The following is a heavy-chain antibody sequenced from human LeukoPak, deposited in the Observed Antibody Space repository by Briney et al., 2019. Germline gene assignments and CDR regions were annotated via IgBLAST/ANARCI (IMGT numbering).Heavy chain of an antibody. Sequence: GGSLRLSCAASGFTFSNYAMSWVRQAPGKGLEWVSTISNSGAGTYYADSVKGRFTISRDNSKDTLYLQMNSLRAEDSAVYYCAKSDHFDSWGQGTLVTVSS. J-gene: IGHJ4*02. CDR1: GFTFSNYA. V-gene: IGHV3-23*01. CDR2: ISNSGAGT. CDR3: AKSDHFDS.